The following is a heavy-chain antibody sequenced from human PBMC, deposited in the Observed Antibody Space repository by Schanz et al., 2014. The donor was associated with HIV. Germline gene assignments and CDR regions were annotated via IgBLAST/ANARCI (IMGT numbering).Heavy chain of an antibody. CDR2: ISGGSGDK. J-gene: IGHJ4*02. D-gene: IGHD3-10*01. V-gene: IGHV3-21*01. CDR3: VRETPSGVDYFDY. Sequence: EVQVVDSGGGLVKPGGSLRLSCVVSGFTFDSYTMNWVRQAPGKGLEWVSSISGGSGDKLYADSIKGRFTISRDNANNSVYLQMNSLRGEDTAVYYCVRETPSGVDYFDYWGQGTLVTVSS. CDR1: GFTFDSYT.